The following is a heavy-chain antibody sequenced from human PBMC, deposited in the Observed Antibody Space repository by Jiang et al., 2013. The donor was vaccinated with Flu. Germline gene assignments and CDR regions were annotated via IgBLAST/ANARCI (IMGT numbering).Heavy chain of an antibody. J-gene: IGHJ4*02. CDR2: ISYDGSNK. V-gene: IGHV3-30-3*01. Sequence: ASGFTFSSYAMHWVRQAPGKGLEWVAVISYDGSNKYYADSVKGRFTISRDNSKNTLYLQMNSLRAEDTAVYYCAREGLGYSYGLDYWGQGTLVTVSS. CDR3: AREGLGYSYGLDY. CDR1: GFTFSSYA. D-gene: IGHD5-18*01.